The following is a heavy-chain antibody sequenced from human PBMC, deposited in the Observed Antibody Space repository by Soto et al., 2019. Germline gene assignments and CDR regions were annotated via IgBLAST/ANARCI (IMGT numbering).Heavy chain of an antibody. CDR1: GGSISSGHYY. Sequence: QVQLQESGPGLVKPSQTLSLTCTVSGGSISSGHYYWSWIRQHPGKGLEWIGYIHYSGSTYYNPSLKSRHSISVDTSNNHFSVKLSSVTAADTAVYYCARLYDPENWFDPWGQGTLVTVSS. V-gene: IGHV4-31*03. D-gene: IGHD2-2*02. J-gene: IGHJ5*02. CDR2: IHYSGST. CDR3: ARLYDPENWFDP.